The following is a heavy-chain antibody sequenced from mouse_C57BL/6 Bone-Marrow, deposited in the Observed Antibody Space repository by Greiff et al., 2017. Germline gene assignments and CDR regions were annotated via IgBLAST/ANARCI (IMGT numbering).Heavy chain of an antibody. CDR2: ISSGGSYT. Sequence: EVQLVESGGDLVKPGGSLKLSCAASGFTFSSYGMSWVRQTPDKRLEWVATISSGGSYTYYPDSVKGRFTISRDNAKNTLYLQMRGLKSEDTAICFCARNWECLDYCGQGTTLTVSS. D-gene: IGHD4-1*01. CDR3: ARNWECLDY. J-gene: IGHJ2*01. CDR1: GFTFSSYG. V-gene: IGHV5-6*01.